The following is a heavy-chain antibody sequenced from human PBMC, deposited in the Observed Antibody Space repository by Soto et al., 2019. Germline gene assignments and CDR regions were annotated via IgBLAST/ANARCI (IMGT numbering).Heavy chain of an antibody. D-gene: IGHD6-6*01. CDR1: GGSISSGDYY. J-gene: IGHJ5*02. CDR2: IYYSGST. CDR3: ARSIAARPIWFDP. Sequence: QMQLQESGPGLVKPSQTLSLTCTVSGGSISSGDYYWSWIRQPPGKGLEWIGYIYYSGSTYYNPSLKSRVTISVDTSKNQFSLKLSSVTAADTAVYYCARSIAARPIWFDPWGQGTLVTVSS. V-gene: IGHV4-30-4*01.